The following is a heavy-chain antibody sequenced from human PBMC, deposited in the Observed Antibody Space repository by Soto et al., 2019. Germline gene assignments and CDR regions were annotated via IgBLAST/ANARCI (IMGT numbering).Heavy chain of an antibody. V-gene: IGHV4-34*01. J-gene: IGHJ4*02. CDR3: ARARRYYFDY. CDR2: INRSGST. Sequence: SETLSLTCAVYGGSFSGYYWSWIRQPPGKGLEWIGEINRSGSTNYNPSLKSRVTISVDTSKNQFSLKLSSVTAADTAVYYCARARRYYFDYWGQGTLVTVSS. CDR1: GGSFSGYY.